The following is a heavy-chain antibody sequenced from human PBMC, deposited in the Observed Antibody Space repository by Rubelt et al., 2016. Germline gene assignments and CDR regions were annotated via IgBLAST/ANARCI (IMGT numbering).Heavy chain of an antibody. CDR3: ARDIGYCTNGVCYQHAFDI. J-gene: IGHJ3*02. CDR2: ISSSSSTI. Sequence: VRQAPGKGLEWVSYISSSSSTIYYADSVKGRFTISRDNAKNSLYLQMNSLRAEDTAVYYCARDIGYCTNGVCYQHAFDIWGQGTMVTVS. D-gene: IGHD2-8*01. V-gene: IGHV3-48*04.